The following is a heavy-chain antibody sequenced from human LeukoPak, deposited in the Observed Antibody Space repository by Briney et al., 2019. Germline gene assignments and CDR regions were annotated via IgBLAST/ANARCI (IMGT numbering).Heavy chain of an antibody. Sequence: SETLSLTCAVSADSFSSHYWTWIRQPPGKGLEGIGYISYIGSTNYNPSLMSRVTISIDTSKNQFSLKLSSVTAADTAVYYCARDLVTVTKGFDIWGQGTMVSVSS. J-gene: IGHJ3*02. CDR3: ARDLVTVTKGFDI. V-gene: IGHV4-59*11. D-gene: IGHD4-17*01. CDR1: ADSFSSHY. CDR2: ISYIGST.